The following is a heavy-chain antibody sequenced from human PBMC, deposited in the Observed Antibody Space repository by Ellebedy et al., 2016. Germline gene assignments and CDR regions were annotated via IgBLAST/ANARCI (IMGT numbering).Heavy chain of an antibody. D-gene: IGHD3-10*01. V-gene: IGHV3-23*01. J-gene: IGHJ4*02. CDR3: AKWGLWADYYFAY. Sequence: GGSLRLSCAASGFTFSSYAMSWVRQAPGKGLEWVSVISGSGDSTFYADSVRGRFTISRDNSKNTLYLQMNSLGAEDTAVYYCAKWGLWADYYFAYWGQGTLVTVSS. CDR2: ISGSGDST. CDR1: GFTFSSYA.